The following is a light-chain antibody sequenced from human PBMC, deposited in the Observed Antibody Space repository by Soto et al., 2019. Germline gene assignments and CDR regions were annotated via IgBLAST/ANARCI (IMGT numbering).Light chain of an antibody. Sequence: MSLSPSTVSANERDSVTITCRASQSITTWLAWYQQRPGKAPKLLIYDVSSLQSGVPSRFSGSGSGTEFTLTISSLQPDDFATYYCQPYKMYSPWTFGQGTKVDIK. V-gene: IGKV1-5*01. CDR3: QPYKMYSPWT. J-gene: IGKJ1*01. CDR2: DVS. CDR1: QSITTW.